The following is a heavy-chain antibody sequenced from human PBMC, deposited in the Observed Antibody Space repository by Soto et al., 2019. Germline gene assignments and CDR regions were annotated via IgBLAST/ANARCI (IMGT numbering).Heavy chain of an antibody. CDR3: ARAVASAGTDGAYYYGMAV. J-gene: IGHJ6*02. CDR2: INPNSGGT. D-gene: IGHD6-13*01. Sequence: GASVKVSCKASGYTFTGYYMHWVRQAPGQGLEWMGWINPNSGGTNYAQKFQGWVTMTRDTSISTAYMELSRLRSDDTAVYYCARAVASAGTDGAYYYGMAVWGQGTTVTVSS. V-gene: IGHV1-2*04. CDR1: GYTFTGYY.